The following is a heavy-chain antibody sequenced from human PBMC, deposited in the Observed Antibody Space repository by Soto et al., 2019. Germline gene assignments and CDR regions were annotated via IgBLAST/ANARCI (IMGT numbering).Heavy chain of an antibody. V-gene: IGHV4-34*01. CDR1: GGSFSGYY. J-gene: IGHJ5*02. Sequence: QVQLQQWGAGLLKPSETLSLTCAVYGGSFSGYYWSWIRQPPGKGLEWIGEINHSGSTNYNPSLKRRVTISVDTSKIQFSLKLSSVTAADTAVYYCARGGPACSGGSCYPYNWFDPWGQGTLVTVSS. CDR3: ARGGPACSGGSCYPYNWFDP. D-gene: IGHD2-15*01. CDR2: INHSGST.